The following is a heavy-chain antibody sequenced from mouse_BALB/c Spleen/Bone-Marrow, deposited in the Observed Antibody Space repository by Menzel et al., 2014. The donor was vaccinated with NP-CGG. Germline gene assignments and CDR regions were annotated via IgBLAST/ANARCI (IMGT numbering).Heavy chain of an antibody. J-gene: IGHJ2*01. CDR2: INPSNGRT. Sequence: VQVVESGAELVKPGASVKLSCKASGYTFTSYWMHWVKQRPGQGLEWIGEINPSNGRTNYNEKFKSKATLTVDKSSSTAYMQLSSLTSEDSAVYYCARRNGDYWGQGTTLTVSS. V-gene: IGHV1S81*02. CDR3: ARRNGDY. CDR1: GYTFTSYW.